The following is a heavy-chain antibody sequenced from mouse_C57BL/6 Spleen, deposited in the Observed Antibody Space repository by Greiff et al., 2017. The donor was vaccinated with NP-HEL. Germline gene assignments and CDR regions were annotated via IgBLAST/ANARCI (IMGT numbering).Heavy chain of an antibody. V-gene: IGHV1-80*01. Sequence: LVESGAELVKPGASVKISCKASGYAFSSYWMNWVKQRPGKGLEWIGQIYPGDGDTNYNGKFKGKATLTADKSSSTAYMQLSSLTSEDSAVYFCARSYYGSSYFDYWGQGTTLTVSS. CDR3: ARSYYGSSYFDY. J-gene: IGHJ2*01. D-gene: IGHD1-1*01. CDR1: GYAFSSYW. CDR2: IYPGDGDT.